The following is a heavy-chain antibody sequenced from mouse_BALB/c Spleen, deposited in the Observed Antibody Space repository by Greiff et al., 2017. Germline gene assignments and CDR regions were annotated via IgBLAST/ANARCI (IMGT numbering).Heavy chain of an antibody. Sequence: VQLKQSGAELVKPGASVKLSCTASGFNIKDTYMHWVKQRPEQGLEWIGRIDPANGNTKYDPKFQGKATITADTSSNTAYLQLSSLTSEDTAVYYCAVLAGSSAWFAYWGQGTLVTVSA. V-gene: IGHV14-3*02. D-gene: IGHD1-1*01. J-gene: IGHJ3*01. CDR2: IDPANGNT. CDR3: AVLAGSSAWFAY. CDR1: GFNIKDTY.